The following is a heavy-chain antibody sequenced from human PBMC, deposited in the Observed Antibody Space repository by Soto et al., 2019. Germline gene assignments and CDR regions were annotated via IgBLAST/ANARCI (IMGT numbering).Heavy chain of an antibody. Sequence: SETLSLTCTVSGGSISSGGYYWSWIRQHPGKGLEWIGYIYYSGSTYYNPSLKSRVTISVDTSKNQFSLKLSSVTAADTAVYYCARGRRGVIGWFDPWGQGTLVTVSS. CDR3: ARGRRGVIGWFDP. J-gene: IGHJ5*02. D-gene: IGHD3-10*01. V-gene: IGHV4-31*03. CDR1: GGSISSGGYY. CDR2: IYYSGST.